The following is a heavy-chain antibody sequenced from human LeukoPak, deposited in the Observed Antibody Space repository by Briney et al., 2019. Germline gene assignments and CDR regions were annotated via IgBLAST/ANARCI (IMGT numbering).Heavy chain of an antibody. V-gene: IGHV1-2*02. J-gene: IGHJ4*02. CDR2: INPNSGGT. Sequence: GASVKVSCKASGYTFTGYYMHWVRQAPGQGLEWMGWINPNSGGTNYAQKFQGRVTITADESTSTAYMELSSLRSEDTAVYYCAASGHGLRYFDWLLYPYYFDYWGQGTLVTVSS. CDR1: GYTFTGYY. CDR3: AASGHGLRYFDWLLYPYYFDY. D-gene: IGHD3-9*01.